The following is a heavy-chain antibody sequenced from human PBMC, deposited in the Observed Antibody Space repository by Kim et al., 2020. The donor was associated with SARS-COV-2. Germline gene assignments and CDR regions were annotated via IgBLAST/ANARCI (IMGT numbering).Heavy chain of an antibody. V-gene: IGHV4-39*01. D-gene: IGHD6-13*01. J-gene: IGHJ6*02. CDR2: IYYSGST. CDR3: ASPRVDIAAAGNFRYYYGMDV. Sequence: SETLSLTCTVSGGSISSSSYYWGWIRQPPGKGLEWIGSIYYSGSTYYNPSLKSRVTISVDTSKNQFSLKLSSVTAADTAVYYCASPRVDIAAAGNFRYYYGMDVWGQGTTVTVSS. CDR1: GGSISSSSYY.